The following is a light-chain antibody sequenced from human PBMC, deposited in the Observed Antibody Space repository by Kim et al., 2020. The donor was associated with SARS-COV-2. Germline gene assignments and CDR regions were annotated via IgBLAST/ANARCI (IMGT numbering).Light chain of an antibody. J-gene: IGKJ4*01. CDR1: QSIRIY. CDR2: RAS. Sequence: DIQMTQSPSTLSTSVGDRVTITCRASQSIRIYLAWYQQKPGKAPKLLIYRASRLETGAPSRFSGSGSGTEFTLTISSLQPDDSAIYYCQHYDAYPLTFGGGTKVDIK. CDR3: QHYDAYPLT. V-gene: IGKV1-5*03.